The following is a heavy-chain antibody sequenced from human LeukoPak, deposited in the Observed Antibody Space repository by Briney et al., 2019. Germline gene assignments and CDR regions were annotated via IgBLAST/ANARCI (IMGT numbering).Heavy chain of an antibody. V-gene: IGHV3-15*01. CDR1: GFTFSNAC. CDR2: IKSKTDGGTT. CDR3: ATYRSMVSQYYYGLGV. Sequence: GGSLRLSCAASGFTFSNACMTWVRQAPGKGLEWVSSIKSKTDGGTTDYAAPVKGRFTISRDASKNTLYLQMNSLKTEDTAVYYCATYRSMVSQYYYGLGVWGQGTTVTVSS. J-gene: IGHJ6*02. D-gene: IGHD5-18*01.